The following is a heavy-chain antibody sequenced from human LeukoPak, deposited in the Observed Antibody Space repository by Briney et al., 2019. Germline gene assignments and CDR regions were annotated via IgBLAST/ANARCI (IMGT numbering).Heavy chain of an antibody. Sequence: ASVKVSCKASGYTFTGYYMHWVRQAPGQGLEWMGWISAYNGNTNYAQKLQGRVTMTTDTSTSTAYMELRSLRSDDTAVYYCARGGFYLIDAFDIWGQGTMVTVSS. D-gene: IGHD2/OR15-2a*01. CDR1: GYTFTGYY. CDR3: ARGGFYLIDAFDI. CDR2: ISAYNGNT. V-gene: IGHV1-18*04. J-gene: IGHJ3*02.